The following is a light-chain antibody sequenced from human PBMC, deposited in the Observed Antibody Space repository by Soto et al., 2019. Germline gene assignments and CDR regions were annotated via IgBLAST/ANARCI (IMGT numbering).Light chain of an antibody. CDR3: QHRSKWPFT. Sequence: EIVLTQSPATLSLSPGERATLSCRASQSVSSYLAWYQQKPGQAPRLLIYDASNRATGIPARFSGGGSGTHFTLPISSLEPEDFAVYYCQHRSKWPFTFGQGKRLEIK. J-gene: IGKJ5*01. CDR2: DAS. CDR1: QSVSSY. V-gene: IGKV3-11*01.